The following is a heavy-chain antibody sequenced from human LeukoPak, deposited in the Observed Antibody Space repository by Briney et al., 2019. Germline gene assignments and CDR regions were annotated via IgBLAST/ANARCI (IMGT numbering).Heavy chain of an antibody. CDR2: ISGSGGST. J-gene: IGHJ4*02. CDR1: GFTFSSYA. V-gene: IGHV3-23*01. Sequence: PGGSLRLSCAASGFTFSSYAMSWVRQAPGKGLEWVSAISGSGGSTYYADSVKGRFTISRDNSKNTLYLQMNSPRAEDTAVYYCAKGVVRRYYFDYWGQGTLVTVSS. CDR3: AKGVVRRYYFDY. D-gene: IGHD3-22*01.